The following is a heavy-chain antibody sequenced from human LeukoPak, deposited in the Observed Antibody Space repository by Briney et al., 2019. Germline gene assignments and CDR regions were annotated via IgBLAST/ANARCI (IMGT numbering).Heavy chain of an antibody. CDR1: GFTFNNFA. Sequence: PGGSLRLSCAASGFTFNNFAMSWVRQAPGKGLEWVSSISGSGVSTCYADSLKGRFTISRDNFKNTLFLQLNSLRAEDTAVYYCAKDLRGYDMDFDYWGQGTLVTVSS. CDR2: ISGSGVST. D-gene: IGHD5-12*01. CDR3: AKDLRGYDMDFDY. J-gene: IGHJ4*02. V-gene: IGHV3-23*01.